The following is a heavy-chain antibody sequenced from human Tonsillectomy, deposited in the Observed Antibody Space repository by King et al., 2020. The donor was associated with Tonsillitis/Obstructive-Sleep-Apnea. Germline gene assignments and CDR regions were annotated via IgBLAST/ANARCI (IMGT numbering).Heavy chain of an antibody. Sequence: VQLVESGGGLVKPGGSLRLSCAASGFTFSDYYMSWIRQAPGKGLEWVSYISSSSSYTNYADSVKGRFTISRDNAKNSLYLQMNSLRAEDTAVYYCARGSIAALYYFDYWGQGPLVTVSS. CDR3: ARGSIAALYYFDY. CDR2: ISSSSSYT. V-gene: IGHV3-11*06. J-gene: IGHJ4*02. D-gene: IGHD6-6*01. CDR1: GFTFSDYY.